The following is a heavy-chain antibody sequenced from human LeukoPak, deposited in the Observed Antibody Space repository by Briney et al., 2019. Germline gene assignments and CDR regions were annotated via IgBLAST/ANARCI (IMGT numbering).Heavy chain of an antibody. CDR1: GYTFTSNY. D-gene: IGHD1-26*01. CDR2: INPSGGST. J-gene: IGHJ4*02. CDR3: AREGGGSYPFDY. Sequence: ASVKVSCKAFGYTFTSNYMHWVRQAPGQGLEWMGIINPSGGSTSYAQKFQGRVTMTRDTSTSTVYMELRSLRSEDTAVYYCAREGGGSYPFDYWGQGTLVTVSS. V-gene: IGHV1-46*01.